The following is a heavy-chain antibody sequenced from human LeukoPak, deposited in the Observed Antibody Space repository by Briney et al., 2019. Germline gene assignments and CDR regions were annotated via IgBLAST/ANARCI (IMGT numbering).Heavy chain of an antibody. Sequence: ASVKVSCKASGYTFTGYYMHWVRQAPGQGLEWMGWINPNSGGTNYAQKFQGRVTMTRDTSISTAYMELSRLRSDDTAVYYCATDKREYSCGSNWFDPWGQGTLVTVSS. J-gene: IGHJ5*02. CDR3: ATDKREYSCGSNWFDP. CDR1: GYTFTGYY. CDR2: INPNSGGT. V-gene: IGHV1-2*02. D-gene: IGHD5-18*01.